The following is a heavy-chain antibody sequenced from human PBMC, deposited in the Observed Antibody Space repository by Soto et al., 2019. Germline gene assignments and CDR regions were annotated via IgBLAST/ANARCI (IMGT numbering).Heavy chain of an antibody. D-gene: IGHD2-15*01. V-gene: IGHV1-3*05. CDR1: GYTFTSYA. CDR2: INAGNGNT. J-gene: IGHJ4*02. CDR3: ARGEGYCSGGSCYVFDY. Sequence: QVQLVQSGAEEKKPGASVKVSCKASGYTFTSYAMHWVRQAPGQRLEWMGWINAGNGNTKYSQKFQGRVTITRDTSASPAYMELSSLRSEDTAVYYCARGEGYCSGGSCYVFDYWGQGTLVTVSS.